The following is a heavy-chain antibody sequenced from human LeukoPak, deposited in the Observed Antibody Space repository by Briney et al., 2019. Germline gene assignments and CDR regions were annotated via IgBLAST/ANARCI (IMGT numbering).Heavy chain of an antibody. Sequence: GGSLRLSCAASGLTFSTYWMHWVRQAPGKGLAWVARINPDVSIRTYANSVQGRVTISRDTAKDALFLQMNSLRAEDTAVYYCAREARVGGALQYWGQGTPVTVSS. CDR1: GLTFSTYW. V-gene: IGHV3-74*03. D-gene: IGHD1-26*01. J-gene: IGHJ4*02. CDR3: AREARVGGALQY. CDR2: INPDVSIR.